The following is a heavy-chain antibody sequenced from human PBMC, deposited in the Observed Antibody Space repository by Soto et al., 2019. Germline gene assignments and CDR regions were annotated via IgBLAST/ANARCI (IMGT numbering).Heavy chain of an antibody. Sequence: QVQVVQSGDEVKKPGASVKVSCKACGYTFTNYGFSWVRQAPGQGLEWMGWISGYNGNTKYAEKFQGRVTMTTDTSTSTAHMELRSLRSDDTAVYYCAREGQAPYYYYGMEVWGQGTAVTVSS. V-gene: IGHV1-18*01. CDR1: GYTFTNYG. J-gene: IGHJ6*02. CDR3: AREGQAPYYYYGMEV. CDR2: ISGYNGNT.